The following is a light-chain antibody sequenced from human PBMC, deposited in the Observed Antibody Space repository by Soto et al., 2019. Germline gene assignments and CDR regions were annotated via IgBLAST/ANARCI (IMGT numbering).Light chain of an antibody. Sequence: QSALTQPASVSGSPGQSITISCTGTSSDIGGYNYVTWYQQHRGKAPKLSIYEVSNRPSGVSYRFSGSKSGNTASLTIAGLQAADEADYYCSAYSDRSPCVFGTWTKVTVL. J-gene: IGLJ1*01. CDR3: SAYSDRSPCV. V-gene: IGLV2-14*01. CDR2: EVS. CDR1: SSDIGGYNY.